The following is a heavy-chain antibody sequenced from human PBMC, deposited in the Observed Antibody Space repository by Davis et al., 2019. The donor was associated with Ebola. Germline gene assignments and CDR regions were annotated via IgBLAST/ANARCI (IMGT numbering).Heavy chain of an antibody. J-gene: IGHJ4*02. D-gene: IGHD4-17*01. CDR2: IYNGGST. Sequence: GESLKISCAASGFTVSSNYMSWVRQAPGKGLEWVSVIYNGGSTYYADSVKGRFTISRDNSKNTLYLQMNSLRAEDTAVYYCTSSASTEDFDYWGQGTLVTVSS. CDR3: TSSASTEDFDY. V-gene: IGHV3-53*01. CDR1: GFTVSSNY.